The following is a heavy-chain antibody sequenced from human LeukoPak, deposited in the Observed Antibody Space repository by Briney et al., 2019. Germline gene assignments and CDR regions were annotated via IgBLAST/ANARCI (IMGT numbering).Heavy chain of an antibody. CDR3: ARQDYYYDSSGYPSWFDP. D-gene: IGHD3-22*01. J-gene: IGHJ5*02. Sequence: SETLSLTCTVSGGSITSYYWNWLRQSPGKGLEGIGYIYYTGSTNSNPSLKSRVTISVDTSKNQFFLMLSSVTAADTAMYYCARQDYYYDSSGYPSWFDPWGQGTLVTVSS. CDR1: GGSITSYY. CDR2: IYYTGST. V-gene: IGHV4-59*08.